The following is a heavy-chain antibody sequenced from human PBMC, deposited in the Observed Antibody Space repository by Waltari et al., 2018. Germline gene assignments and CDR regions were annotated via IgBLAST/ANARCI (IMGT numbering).Heavy chain of an antibody. J-gene: IGHJ3*02. Sequence: QLQLQESGPGLVKPSETLSLTCTVSGGSISSSSYYWGWIRQPPGKGLEWIGSIYYSGSTYYNPSRKSRVTISVDTSKNQFSLKLSSVTAADTAVYDCASPPTTVTTNACDIWGQGTMVTVSS. CDR1: GGSISSSSYY. CDR3: ASPPTTVTTNACDI. CDR2: IYYSGST. V-gene: IGHV4-39*01. D-gene: IGHD4-17*01.